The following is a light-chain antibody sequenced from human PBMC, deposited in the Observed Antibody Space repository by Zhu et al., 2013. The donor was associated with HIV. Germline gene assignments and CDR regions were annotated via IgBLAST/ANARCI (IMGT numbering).Light chain of an antibody. CDR2: WAS. J-gene: IGKJ2*01. Sequence: DIVMTQSPDSLAVSLGERATINCKSSQSVLYSSNNKNYLAWYQQNPGQPPKLLIYWASTRESGVPDRFSGSGSGTDFTLTISSLQAEDVAVYYCQQYYSTPYTFGQGTKPEIK. V-gene: IGKV4-1*01. CDR1: QSVLYSSNNKNY. CDR3: QQYYSTPYT.